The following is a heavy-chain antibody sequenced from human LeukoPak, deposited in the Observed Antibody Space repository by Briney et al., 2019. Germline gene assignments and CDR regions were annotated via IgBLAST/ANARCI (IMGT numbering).Heavy chain of an antibody. V-gene: IGHV3-66*01. CDR3: APPAAPPDY. D-gene: IGHD2-2*01. Sequence: GGSLRLSCAASGFTVSSNYMSLVRQAPWKGLEWVSVIYSGGSTYYADSVKGRFTISRDNSKNTLSLQMNSLRADDTAIYYCAPPAAPPDYWGQGTLVAVSS. CDR2: IYSGGST. CDR1: GFTVSSNY. J-gene: IGHJ4*02.